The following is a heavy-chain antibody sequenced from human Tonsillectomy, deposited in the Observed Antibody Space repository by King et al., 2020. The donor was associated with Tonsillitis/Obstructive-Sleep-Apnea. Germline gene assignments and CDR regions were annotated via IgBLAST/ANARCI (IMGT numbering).Heavy chain of an antibody. Sequence: QLVQSGGGVVQPGRSLRLSCAASGFTFSSYAMHWVRQAPGKGLEWVAVISYDGSNKNYADSVKGRFTISRDNSKNTMYLQMNSLRAEDTAVYDCARGITMVRGVRVYYGMDVWGQGTTVTVSS. CDR3: ARGITMVRGVRVYYGMDV. CDR2: ISYDGSNK. D-gene: IGHD3-10*01. CDR1: GFTFSSYA. J-gene: IGHJ6*02. V-gene: IGHV3-30*04.